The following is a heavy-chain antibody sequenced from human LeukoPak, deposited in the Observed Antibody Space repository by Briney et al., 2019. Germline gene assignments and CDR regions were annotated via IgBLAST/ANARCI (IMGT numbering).Heavy chain of an antibody. CDR3: ARDSSSDY. CDR2: ISSSSSTI. Sequence: GGSLRLSCAASGFTFSSYSMNWVRQAPGKGLEWVSYISSSSSTIYYADSVKGRFTISRDNAKNSLYPQMNSLRAEDTAVYYCARDSSSDYWGQGTLVTVSS. D-gene: IGHD6-6*01. CDR1: GFTFSSYS. V-gene: IGHV3-48*01. J-gene: IGHJ4*02.